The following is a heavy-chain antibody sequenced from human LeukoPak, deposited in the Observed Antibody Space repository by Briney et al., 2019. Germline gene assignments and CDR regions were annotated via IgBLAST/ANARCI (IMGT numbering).Heavy chain of an antibody. CDR1: VYTLTIYS. CDR3: AVANWGPPIVRTTDFDY. D-gene: IGHD7-27*01. CDR2: ISAYKGNT. J-gene: IGHJ4*02. V-gene: IGHV1-18*01. Sequence: ASVRVSCNASVYTLTIYSISWGRQAPGEGRGCMGWISAYKGNTNYAQKLQGRVTMTTDTSTSTPYMELRSLKSDDTAVYYCAVANWGPPIVRTTDFDYWGQGTLVTVSS.